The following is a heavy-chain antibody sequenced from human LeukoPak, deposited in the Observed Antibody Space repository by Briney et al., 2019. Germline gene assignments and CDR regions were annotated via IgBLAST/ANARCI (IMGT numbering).Heavy chain of an antibody. CDR3: AREVAI. CDR2: INTANGNT. V-gene: IGHV1-3*04. CDR1: GYTFTSYA. D-gene: IGHD2-15*01. Sequence: ASVKFSCKASGYTFTSYAMHWVRQTPGQRLEWMGWINTANGNTNCSQNFQGRVTISRDTSATTVYMELSSLRSEDTAVYYCAREVAIWGQGTLVTVSS. J-gene: IGHJ4*02.